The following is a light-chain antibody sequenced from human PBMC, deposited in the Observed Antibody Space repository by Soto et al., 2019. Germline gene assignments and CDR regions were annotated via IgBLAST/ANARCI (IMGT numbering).Light chain of an antibody. J-gene: IGKJ1*01. V-gene: IGKV3-15*01. CDR1: QSISRS. CDR2: GAS. Sequence: EIVLTQSPAILSVSPGERATLSCRASQSISRSLAWYQQKPGQAPRLLIYGASTRATGIPARFSGSGSGTELTLTISSLQSEDFAVYYCQQYNNWPQTFGQGTKV. CDR3: QQYNNWPQT.